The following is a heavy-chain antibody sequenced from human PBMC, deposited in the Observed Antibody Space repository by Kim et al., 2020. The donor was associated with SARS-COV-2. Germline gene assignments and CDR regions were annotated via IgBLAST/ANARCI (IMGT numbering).Heavy chain of an antibody. V-gene: IGHV3-33*01. CDR1: GFTFSSYG. D-gene: IGHD6-6*01. CDR2: IWYDGSNK. Sequence: GGSLRLSCAASGFTFSSYGMHWVRQAPGKGLEWVAVIWYDGSNKYYADSVKGRFTISRDNSKNTLYLQMNSLRAEDTAVYYCARGEWDSGSSPHFDYYYYYMDVWGKGTTVTVSS. J-gene: IGHJ6*03. CDR3: ARGEWDSGSSPHFDYYYYYMDV.